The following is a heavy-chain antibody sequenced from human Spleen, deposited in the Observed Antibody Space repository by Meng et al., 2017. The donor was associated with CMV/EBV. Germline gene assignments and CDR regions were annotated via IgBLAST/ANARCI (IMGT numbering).Heavy chain of an antibody. D-gene: IGHD7-27*01. CDR1: GYTFSSYS. V-gene: IGHV3-23*01. J-gene: IGHJ4*02. CDR2: ISGSGGST. Sequence: LSLTCRASGYTFSSYSMSWVRQAPGKGLEWVSSISGSGGSTYSADSVKGRLTISRDNSESTLYLQMNSLTAEDTAIYYCVKGWQNLGDYWGQGTLVTVSS. CDR3: VKGWQNLGDY.